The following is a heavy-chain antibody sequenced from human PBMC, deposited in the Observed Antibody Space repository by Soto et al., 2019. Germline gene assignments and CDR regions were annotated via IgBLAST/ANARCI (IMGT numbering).Heavy chain of an antibody. J-gene: IGHJ5*02. CDR2: IYPGDSDT. D-gene: IGHD2-2*02. Sequence: GESLKISCNGSGYSFTSYWIGWVRQMPGKGLEWMGIIYPGDSDTRYSPSFQGQVTISADKSISTAYLQWSSLKASDTAMYYCARLGCSSTSCYTGGFDPWGQGTLVTVSS. V-gene: IGHV5-51*01. CDR3: ARLGCSSTSCYTGGFDP. CDR1: GYSFTSYW.